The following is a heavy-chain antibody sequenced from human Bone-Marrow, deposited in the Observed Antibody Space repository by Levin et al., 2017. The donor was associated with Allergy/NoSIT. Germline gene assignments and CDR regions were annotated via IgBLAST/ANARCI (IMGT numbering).Heavy chain of an antibody. CDR2: ISSSGNTI. J-gene: IGHJ4*02. Sequence: AGGSLRLSCAASGFTFSIYAMNWVRQAPGKGLEWVSHISSSGNTIYYADSVKGRFTISRDNAKNSLYLQMNSLRDEDTAVYYCARTYCTSTICYSGANWGQGTLVTVSS. CDR3: ARTYCTSTICYSGAN. V-gene: IGHV3-48*02. CDR1: GFTFSIYA. D-gene: IGHD2-2*01.